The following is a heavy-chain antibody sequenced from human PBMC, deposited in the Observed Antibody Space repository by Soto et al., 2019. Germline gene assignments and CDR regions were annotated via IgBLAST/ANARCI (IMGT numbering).Heavy chain of an antibody. CDR3: AATIIAAVGTGYYYGMDV. V-gene: IGHV1-58*01. CDR2: IVVGSGDT. Sequence: SVKVSCKASGFTFSNSAVQWVRQARGQRLEWIGWIVVGSGDTNSAQKFQERVTITRDMSTSTAYIELSSLRSEDTAVYYCAATIIAAVGTGYYYGMDVWGQGTTVTVSS. CDR1: GFTFSNSA. D-gene: IGHD6-13*01. J-gene: IGHJ6*02.